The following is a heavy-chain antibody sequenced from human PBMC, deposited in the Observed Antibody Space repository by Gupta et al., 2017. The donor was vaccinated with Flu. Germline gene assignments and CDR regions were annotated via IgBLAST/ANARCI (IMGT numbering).Heavy chain of an antibody. CDR2: IYTRWST. J-gene: IGHJ5*02. V-gene: IGHV4-61*02. Sequence: QVQLQESGPGLVKPSQTLSLTCTVSGGSISSGGYYWSWLRQPAGKGLEWIGRIYTRWSTNYNPSLKSRVTMSVDTSKNQFSLKLSSVTAADTAVYYCARLKGMAGGGTLGGWFDPWGQGTLVTVSS. D-gene: IGHD6-13*01. CDR3: ARLKGMAGGGTLGGWFDP. CDR1: GGSISSGGYY.